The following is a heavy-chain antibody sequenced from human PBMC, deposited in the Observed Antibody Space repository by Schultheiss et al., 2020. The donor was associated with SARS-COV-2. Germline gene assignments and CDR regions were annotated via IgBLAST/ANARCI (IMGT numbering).Heavy chain of an antibody. Sequence: SQTLSLTCAVYGGSFSGYYWSWIRQPPGKGLEWIGEINHSGSTNYNPSLKSRVTISVDTSKNQSSLNLNSVTAADTAVYYCARGRLTGETGYYGMDVWGQGTTVTVSS. CDR1: GGSFSGYY. CDR3: ARGRLTGETGYYGMDV. CDR2: INHSGST. V-gene: IGHV4-34*01. J-gene: IGHJ6*02. D-gene: IGHD1-14*01.